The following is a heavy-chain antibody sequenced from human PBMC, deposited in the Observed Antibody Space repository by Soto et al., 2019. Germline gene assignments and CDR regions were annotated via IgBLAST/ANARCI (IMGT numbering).Heavy chain of an antibody. CDR1: GGTFSSYA. Sequence: QVQLVQSGAEVKKPGSSVKVSCKASGGTFSSYAISWVRQAPGQGLEWMGGIIPIFGTANYAQKFQGRVTITGDESTSTGYNELSNLGTGDTAVDYWASWRGGAEDGGRFFWFDPWGQGTLVTVSS. J-gene: IGHJ5*02. D-gene: IGHD3-3*01. CDR2: IIPIFGTA. CDR3: ASWRGGAEDGGRFFWFDP. V-gene: IGHV1-69*01.